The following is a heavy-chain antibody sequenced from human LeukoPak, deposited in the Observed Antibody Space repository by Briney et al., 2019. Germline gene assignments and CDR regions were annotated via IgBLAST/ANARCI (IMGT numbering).Heavy chain of an antibody. CDR1: GFSFRYFA. J-gene: IGHJ4*02. V-gene: IGHV3-64*02. CDR2: INTDGRIT. D-gene: IGHD1-26*01. Sequence: GGSLGLSCVGSGFSFRYFAIHWVRQAPGKGLEYVSVINTDGRITYYADSVKGRFTISRDNSKNTVYLQMGSLRGDGMAVYYCTRDGGSFCDFDYWGQGALVTVSS. CDR3: TRDGGSFCDFDY.